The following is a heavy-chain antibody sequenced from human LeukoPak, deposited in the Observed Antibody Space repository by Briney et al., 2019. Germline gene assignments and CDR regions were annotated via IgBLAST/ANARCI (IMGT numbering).Heavy chain of an antibody. Sequence: ASVMVSCSASGYTFTAYHIHGVRQAPGQGLEWMGWINPNSGDTNYAQKFQDRVTLTRDTSITTAYLELTDLRSDDTAVYYCARPNGDYYNWFDPWGQGTLVTVSS. J-gene: IGHJ5*02. CDR1: GYTFTAYH. V-gene: IGHV1-2*02. D-gene: IGHD4-17*01. CDR2: INPNSGDT. CDR3: ARPNGDYYNWFDP.